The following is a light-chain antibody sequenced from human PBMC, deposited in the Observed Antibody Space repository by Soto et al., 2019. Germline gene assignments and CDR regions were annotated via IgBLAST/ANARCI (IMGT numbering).Light chain of an antibody. V-gene: IGKV3-20*01. CDR1: QTISNSY. CDR2: GAS. Sequence: EIVLTQSPGTLSLSPGERATLSCRASQTISNSYLAWYQQKPGQAPRLLIYGASSRAIGIPDRFSSSGSGTDFSLTISRLETEDFAMYYCQQYARFPHFTFGPGTKVDIK. CDR3: QQYARFPHFT. J-gene: IGKJ3*01.